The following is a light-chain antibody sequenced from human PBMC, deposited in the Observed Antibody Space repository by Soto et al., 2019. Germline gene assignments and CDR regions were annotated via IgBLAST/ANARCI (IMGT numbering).Light chain of an antibody. Sequence: DIQMTQSPSTLSASVGDRVTITCRASQSISSWLAWYQQKPGKAPKLLIYKASSLESGVPSRFSDSGSAKEFTLTISSLQPDDFATYYCQQYNSYPYTFGQGTKLEIE. CDR2: KAS. CDR1: QSISSW. V-gene: IGKV1-5*03. CDR3: QQYNSYPYT. J-gene: IGKJ2*01.